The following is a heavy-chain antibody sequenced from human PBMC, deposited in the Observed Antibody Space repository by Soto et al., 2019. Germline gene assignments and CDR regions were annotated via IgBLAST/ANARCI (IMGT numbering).Heavy chain of an antibody. J-gene: IGHJ4*02. Sequence: PSETLSLTCTVSGGSFTGHFWSWVRQPPGKGLEWIGEVSHSGNTKYYPSPRSRVTLSVDSSKNQISLALTSVTAADTAVYYCARAKFESTGWHQFDIWGQGTLVTAPQ. CDR2: VSHSGNT. V-gene: IGHV4-34*01. D-gene: IGHD7-27*01. CDR1: GGSFTGHF. CDR3: ARAKFESTGWHQFDI.